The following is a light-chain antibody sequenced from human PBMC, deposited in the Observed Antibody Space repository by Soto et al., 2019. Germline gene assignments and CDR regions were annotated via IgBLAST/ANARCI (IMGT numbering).Light chain of an antibody. CDR3: AAWDDSLTAVV. CDR2: SNN. V-gene: IGLV1-44*01. J-gene: IGLJ2*01. CDR1: NSNVGSNA. Sequence: QSVLTQPPSVSGTPGQRVTISCSGSNSNVGSNAVNWYQQLPGTAPRLLIHSNNQRPSGVPDRFSGSKSGASASLAVSGLQSDDEADYYCAAWDDSLTAVVFGRGTKVTVL.